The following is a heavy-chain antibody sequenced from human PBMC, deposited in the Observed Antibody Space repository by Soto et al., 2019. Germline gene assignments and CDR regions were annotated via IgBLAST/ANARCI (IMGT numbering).Heavy chain of an antibody. CDR3: AKDRPNCIRTRCYVEAFDY. Sequence: GGSLRLTVLASGFIFVGYGRSCVRQAPGKGLEWVSGINWNGGSTGYADSVKGRFTISRDNSKNTLYLQMNSLRAEDTAVYYCAKDRPNCIRTRCYVEAFDYWGQGTLVTVFS. CDR1: GFIFVGYG. CDR2: INWNGGST. J-gene: IGHJ4*02. V-gene: IGHV3-20*03. D-gene: IGHD2-2*01.